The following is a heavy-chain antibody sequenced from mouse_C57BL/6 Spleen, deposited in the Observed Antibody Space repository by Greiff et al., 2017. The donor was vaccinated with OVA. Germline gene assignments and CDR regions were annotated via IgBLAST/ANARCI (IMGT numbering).Heavy chain of an antibody. V-gene: IGHV1-85*01. CDR2: IYPRDGSN. CDR3: ARRYDGWGAMDY. CDR1: GYTFTSYD. D-gene: IGHD2-3*01. Sequence: VQLQQSGPELVKPGASVKLSCKASGYTFTSYDINWVKQRPGQGLEWIGWIYPRDGSNKYNEKFKGKATLTVDPSSSTAYMELHSLTSEDSAVYFCARRYDGWGAMDYWGQGTSVTVSS. J-gene: IGHJ4*01.